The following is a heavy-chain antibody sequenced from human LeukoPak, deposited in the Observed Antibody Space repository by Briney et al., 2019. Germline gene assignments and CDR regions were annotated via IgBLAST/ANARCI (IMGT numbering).Heavy chain of an antibody. CDR3: ARALSLTDDY. J-gene: IGHJ4*02. Sequence: ASVKVSCKASGYTFTSYDINWVRQAPGQGLEWMGWINPNSGGTNYAQKFQGRVTMTRDTSISTAYMELSRLRSDDTAVYYCARALSLTDDYWGQGTLVTVSS. D-gene: IGHD7-27*01. V-gene: IGHV1-2*02. CDR1: GYTFTSYD. CDR2: INPNSGGT.